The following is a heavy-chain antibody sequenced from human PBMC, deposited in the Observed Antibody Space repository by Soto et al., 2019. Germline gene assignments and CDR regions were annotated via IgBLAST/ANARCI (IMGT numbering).Heavy chain of an antibody. Sequence: SETLALTCAVYGGSFSGYYWTGIRQPPGKGLEWIGEISQSGNTNYSPSLKSRVSISIDTSKKQFSLNLASVSAADTAVYYCARAPKVSGSSQTRPDFWGQGTLVTVSS. CDR2: ISQSGNT. J-gene: IGHJ4*02. CDR3: ARAPKVSGSSQTRPDF. D-gene: IGHD6-6*01. V-gene: IGHV4-34*01. CDR1: GGSFSGYY.